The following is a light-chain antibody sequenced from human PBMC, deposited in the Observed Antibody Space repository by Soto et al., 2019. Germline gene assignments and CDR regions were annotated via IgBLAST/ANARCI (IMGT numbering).Light chain of an antibody. CDR1: QSVSSD. Sequence: EIVMTQSPATLSVSPGERATLSCRASQSVSSDLAWYQQKPGQAPRLLIYGASSRATGIPARFSGDGSVTHFTLTISSLEPEDFAVYYCQQRSDWPWTFGQGTKVDIK. CDR3: QQRSDWPWT. CDR2: GAS. J-gene: IGKJ1*01. V-gene: IGKV3-11*01.